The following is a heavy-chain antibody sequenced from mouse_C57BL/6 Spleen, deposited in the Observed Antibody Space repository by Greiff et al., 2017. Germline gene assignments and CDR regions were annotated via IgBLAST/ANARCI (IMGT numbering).Heavy chain of an antibody. Sequence: EVQLQESGGGLVKPGGSLKLSCAASGFTFSSYAMSWVRQTPEKRLEWVATISDGGSYTYYPDNVKGRFTISRDNAKNNLYLQMSHLKSEDTAMYYCARALPGYFDYWGQGTTLTVSS. CDR3: ARALPGYFDY. J-gene: IGHJ2*01. D-gene: IGHD5-5*01. CDR1: GFTFSSYA. CDR2: ISDGGSYT. V-gene: IGHV5-4*01.